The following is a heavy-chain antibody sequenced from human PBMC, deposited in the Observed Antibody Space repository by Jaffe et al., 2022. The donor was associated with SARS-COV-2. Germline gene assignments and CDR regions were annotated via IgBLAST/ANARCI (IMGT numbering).Heavy chain of an antibody. Sequence: QLQLQESGPGLVKPSETLSLTCTVSGGSISGSNYYWGWIRQPPGKRLEWLGSISYSGSTNYNPSLKSRVTISVDTSKNQFSLWLNSVTAADTAVYHCARWKVTATLGDAFDIWGQGTMVTVSS. V-gene: IGHV4-39*01. D-gene: IGHD2-21*02. CDR1: GGSISGSNYY. J-gene: IGHJ3*02. CDR2: ISYSGST. CDR3: ARWKVTATLGDAFDI.